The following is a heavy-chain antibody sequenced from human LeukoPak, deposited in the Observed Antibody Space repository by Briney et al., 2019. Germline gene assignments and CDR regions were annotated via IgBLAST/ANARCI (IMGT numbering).Heavy chain of an antibody. J-gene: IGHJ3*02. D-gene: IGHD2-2*01. V-gene: IGHV4-34*01. CDR1: GGSFSGYS. CDR3: ARGYCSSTSCYGAAFDI. Sequence: SETLSLTCAVNGGSFSGYSWSWIRQPPGKGLEWIGEINHSGSTKYNPSLKSRVAISVDTSKKQLSLELSSMTAADTAVYYCARGYCSSTSCYGAAFDIWGQGTMVTVSS. CDR2: INHSGST.